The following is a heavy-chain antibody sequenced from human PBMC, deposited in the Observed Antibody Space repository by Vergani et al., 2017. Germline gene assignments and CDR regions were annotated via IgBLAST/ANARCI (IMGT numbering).Heavy chain of an antibody. D-gene: IGHD3-3*01. Sequence: QVQLVQSGAEVKKPGASVKVSCKASGYTFTSYGISWVRQAPGQGLEWMGWISAYNGNTNYAQKLQGRVTMTTDTSTSTAYMELRSLRSDDTAVYYCAREGSYDFWSGYPRPLNWFDPWGQGTLVTVSS. CDR3: AREGSYDFWSGYPRPLNWFDP. CDR2: ISAYNGNT. J-gene: IGHJ5*02. CDR1: GYTFTSYG. V-gene: IGHV1-18*01.